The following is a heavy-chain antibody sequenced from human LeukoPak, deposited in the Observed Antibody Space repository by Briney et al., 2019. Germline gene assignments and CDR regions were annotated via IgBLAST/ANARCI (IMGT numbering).Heavy chain of an antibody. J-gene: IGHJ4*02. V-gene: IGHV1-18*04. CDR3: ASSEREVAIADY. D-gene: IGHD5-12*01. Sequence: GASVKVSCKGSGYTLSNHAFSWVRQAPGQGLEWMGWISADNGNTNHAQKFQGRVSLTEDTSTDTAYMELSSLRSDDTAVYYCASSEREVAIADYWGQGTLVTVSS. CDR1: GYTLSNHA. CDR2: ISADNGNT.